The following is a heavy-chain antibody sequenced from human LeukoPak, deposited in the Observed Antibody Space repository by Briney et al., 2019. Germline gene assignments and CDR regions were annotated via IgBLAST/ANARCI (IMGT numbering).Heavy chain of an antibody. CDR3: ATDDYRGLGY. CDR1: GITFSNYY. V-gene: IGHV3-74*01. CDR2: IIQDGSVT. D-gene: IGHD3-16*01. Sequence: GGSLRLSCVTSGITFSNYYMHWLRQVPGEGLVWVSHIIQDGSVTSYADSVKGRFTISRDNAKNTVYLQLNNRRAEDTAVYYCATDDYRGLGYWGQGTLVTVSS. J-gene: IGHJ4*02.